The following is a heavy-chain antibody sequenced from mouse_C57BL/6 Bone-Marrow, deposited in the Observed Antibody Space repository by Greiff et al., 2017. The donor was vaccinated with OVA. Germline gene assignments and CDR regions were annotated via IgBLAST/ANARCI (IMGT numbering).Heavy chain of an antibody. V-gene: IGHV5-4*01. J-gene: IGHJ1*03. CDR3: ARDHEYCYFDV. CDR1: GFTFSSYA. Sequence: EVMLVESGGGLVKPGGSLKLSCAASGFTFSSYAMSWVRQTPEKRLEWVATISDGGSYPYYPDNVTGRFTISRDNAKNNLYLRISQLKSEDTAMYDCARDHEYCYFDVWGTGTTVTVSS. CDR2: ISDGGSYP.